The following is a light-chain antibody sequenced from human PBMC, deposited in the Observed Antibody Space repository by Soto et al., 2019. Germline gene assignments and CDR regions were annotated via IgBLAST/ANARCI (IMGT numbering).Light chain of an antibody. CDR2: EGS. J-gene: IGLJ1*01. Sequence: QSVLTQPASVSGSPGQSITISCTGTSSDVGSYNLVSWYQQHPGKAPKLMIYEGSKRPSGVSNRFSGSKSGNTASLTISGLQAEDEADYYCCSYAGSSTFLLVFVTGTKVTV. CDR3: CSYAGSSTFLLV. CDR1: SSDVGSYNL. V-gene: IGLV2-23*03.